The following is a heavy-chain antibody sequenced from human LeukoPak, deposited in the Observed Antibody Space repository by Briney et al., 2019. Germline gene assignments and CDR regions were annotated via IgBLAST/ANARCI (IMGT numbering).Heavy chain of an antibody. J-gene: IGHJ4*02. V-gene: IGHV3-33*06. Sequence: PGGSLRLSCAASGFTFSSYGMHWVRQAPGKGLEWVAVIWYDGSNKYYADSVKGRFTISRDNSKNTLYLQMNSLRAEDTAVHYCAKDLYYDSSGYSNDYWGQGTLVTVSS. CDR2: IWYDGSNK. CDR3: AKDLYYDSSGYSNDY. D-gene: IGHD3-22*01. CDR1: GFTFSSYG.